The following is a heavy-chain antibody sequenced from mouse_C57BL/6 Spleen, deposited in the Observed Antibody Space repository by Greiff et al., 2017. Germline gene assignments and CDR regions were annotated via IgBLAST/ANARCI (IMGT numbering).Heavy chain of an antibody. CDR3: ARALYYGSSYYAMDY. D-gene: IGHD1-1*01. Sequence: EVKLMESGPGLVKPSQSLSLTCSVTGYSITSGYYWNWIRQFPGNKLEWMGYISYDGSNNYNPSLKNRISITRDTSKNQFFLKLNSVTTEDTATYYCARALYYGSSYYAMDYWGQGTSVTVSS. CDR2: ISYDGSN. V-gene: IGHV3-6*01. CDR1: GYSITSGYY. J-gene: IGHJ4*01.